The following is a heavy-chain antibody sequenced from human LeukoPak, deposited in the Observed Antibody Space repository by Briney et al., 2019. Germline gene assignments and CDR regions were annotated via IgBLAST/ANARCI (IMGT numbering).Heavy chain of an antibody. CDR1: GFPFSNYW. CDR3: ARDAHSSSWYQDY. CDR2: IKQDGSET. J-gene: IGHJ4*02. V-gene: IGHV3-7*01. D-gene: IGHD6-13*01. Sequence: RGSLRLSCVASGFPFSNYWMTWVRQTPGKGLEWVANIKQDGSETHYVDSVKGRFTISRDNAKNSLYLQMNSLRAEDAGLYYCARDAHSSSWYQDYWGQATLVTVSS.